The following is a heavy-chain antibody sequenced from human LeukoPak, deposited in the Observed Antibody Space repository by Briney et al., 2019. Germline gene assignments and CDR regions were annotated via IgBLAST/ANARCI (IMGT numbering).Heavy chain of an antibody. CDR2: ISSSSSYI. CDR1: GFTFSSYS. D-gene: IGHD6-13*01. V-gene: IGHV3-21*01. Sequence: GGSLRLSCAASGFTFSSYSMNWVRQAPGKGLEWVSSISSSSSYIYYADSVKGRFTISRDNAKSSLYLQMNSLRAEDTAVYYCARERRGIAASGGDYWGQGTLVTVSS. J-gene: IGHJ4*02. CDR3: ARERRGIAASGGDY.